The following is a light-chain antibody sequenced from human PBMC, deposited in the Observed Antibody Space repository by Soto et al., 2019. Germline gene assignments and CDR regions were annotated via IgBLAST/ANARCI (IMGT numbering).Light chain of an antibody. CDR3: QQYDNGPSWT. V-gene: IGKV3-15*01. J-gene: IGKJ5*01. Sequence: TPSPPTLSLYTVERATISCRASQSISEFLVGYQQKPGQAPRLLIYGASTRATGIPARFSGSGSGTEFTLTISSLQSEDFAVYYCQQYDNGPSWTVGQGTRLEI. CDR1: QSISEF. CDR2: GAS.